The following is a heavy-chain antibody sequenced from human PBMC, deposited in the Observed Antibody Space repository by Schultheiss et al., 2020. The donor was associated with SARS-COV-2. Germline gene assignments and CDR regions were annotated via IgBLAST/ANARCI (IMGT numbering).Heavy chain of an antibody. V-gene: IGHV1-18*01. D-gene: IGHD6-6*01. CDR1: GYTFTSYG. Sequence: ASVKVSCKASGYTFTSYGISWVRQAPGQGLEWMGWINPNSGGTNYAQKFQGRVTMTRDTSTSTAYMELRSLRSDDTAVYYCAREAFRGIAARGGYYYYGMDVWGQGTTVTVSS. CDR3: AREAFRGIAARGGYYYYGMDV. CDR2: INPNSGGT. J-gene: IGHJ6*02.